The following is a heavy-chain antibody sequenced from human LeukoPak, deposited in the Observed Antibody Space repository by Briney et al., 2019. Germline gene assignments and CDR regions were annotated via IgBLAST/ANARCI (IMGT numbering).Heavy chain of an antibody. CDR2: INPKSGGT. J-gene: IGHJ3*02. Sequence: ASLKVSCRASRYTFTGYYMHWVRQAPGQGLEWMGRINPKSGGTNYAQRFQGRVTMTRDTFISTAYMELSRLRSDDTAVYYCARDRAARPSLGDAFDIWGQGTMVTVSS. V-gene: IGHV1-2*06. D-gene: IGHD6-6*01. CDR1: RYTFTGYY. CDR3: ARDRAARPSLGDAFDI.